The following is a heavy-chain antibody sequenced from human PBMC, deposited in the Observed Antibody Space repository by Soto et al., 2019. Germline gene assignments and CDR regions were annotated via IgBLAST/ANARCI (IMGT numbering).Heavy chain of an antibody. D-gene: IGHD3-22*01. V-gene: IGHV4-31*03. CDR3: ASLYDTSGYYDY. CDR2: IYYTGTP. J-gene: IGHJ4*02. CDR1: SGSITSGAYY. Sequence: SETLSLTCTVSSGSITSGAYYWSWIRQHPGKGLEWIGYIYYTGTPDYNPSLRSRVTISIDTSKNQFSLKLSSATAADTAVYYCASLYDTSGYYDYWGQGTLVTVSS.